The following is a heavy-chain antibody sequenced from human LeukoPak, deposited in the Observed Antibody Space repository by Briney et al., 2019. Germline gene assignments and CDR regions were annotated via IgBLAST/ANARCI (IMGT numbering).Heavy chain of an antibody. Sequence: PGGSLRLSCATSGCSFTDYPMNWVRQAPGKGLEWISNIRTTAEGAKYAYYADSVKGRVTISRDDGKNTLYLHMNSLRDDDTAVYYCATDQRYAFDYWGQGILVTVSS. D-gene: IGHD3-9*01. J-gene: IGHJ4*02. CDR2: IRTTAEGAKYA. CDR3: ATDQRYAFDY. V-gene: IGHV3-48*02. CDR1: GCSFTDYP.